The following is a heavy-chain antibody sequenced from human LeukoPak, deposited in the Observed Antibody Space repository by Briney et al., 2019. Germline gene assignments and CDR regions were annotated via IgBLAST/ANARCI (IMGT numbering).Heavy chain of an antibody. V-gene: IGHV1-46*01. Sequence: ASVKVSCKASGYTFTSYYMHWVRQAPGQGLEWMGIINPSGGSTSYAQKFQGRVTMTRDTSTSTVYMELSSLRSEDTAVYYCARDHCTSSGCYEYYYYGVDVWGQGTTVTVSS. D-gene: IGHD2-2*01. J-gene: IGHJ6*02. CDR1: GYTFTSYY. CDR2: INPSGGST. CDR3: ARDHCTSSGCYEYYYYGVDV.